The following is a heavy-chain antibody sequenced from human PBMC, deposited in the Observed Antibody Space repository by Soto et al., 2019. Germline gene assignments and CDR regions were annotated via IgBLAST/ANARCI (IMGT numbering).Heavy chain of an antibody. J-gene: IGHJ4*02. CDR2: IKTKTDGGTT. CDR1: GFTFSNAW. D-gene: IGHD6-19*01. Sequence: EVQLVESGGDLVKPGGSLRLSCVGSGFTFSNAWMNWVRQAPGKGLEWVGRIKTKTDGGTTDYAAPVKGRYAISRDDPEDTLFLQLNSLKTDDTAVYYCTTGTGYTSGWHYWGQGTLVTVSS. CDR3: TTGTGYTSGWHY. V-gene: IGHV3-15*07.